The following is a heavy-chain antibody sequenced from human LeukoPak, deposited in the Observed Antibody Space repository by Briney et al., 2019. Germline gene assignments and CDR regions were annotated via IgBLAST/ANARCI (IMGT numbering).Heavy chain of an antibody. Sequence: GGSLRLSCAASGFTFSTYRMDWVRQAPGQGLEWVSSISSTSSYIYYADSVRGRFTISRDNAKNSLYLQMNSLRAVDTAVYYCARGPPFGRDCSTTSCYQDYWGQGTLVTVSS. V-gene: IGHV3-21*01. CDR3: ARGPPFGRDCSTTSCYQDY. CDR1: GFTFSTYR. J-gene: IGHJ4*02. D-gene: IGHD2-2*01. CDR2: ISSTSSYI.